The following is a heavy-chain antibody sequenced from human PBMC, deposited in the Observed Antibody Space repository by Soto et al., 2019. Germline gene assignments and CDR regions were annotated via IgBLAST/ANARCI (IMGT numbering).Heavy chain of an antibody. Sequence: GGSLRLSCAASGFTFSSYGMHWVRQAPGKGLEWVAVIWYDGSNKYYADSVKGRFTISRDNSKNTLYLQMNSLRAEDTAVYYCAREGPIRFLEWFPPEEVVYYFDYWGQGTLVTVSS. CDR2: IWYDGSNK. J-gene: IGHJ4*02. CDR3: AREGPIRFLEWFPPEEVVYYFDY. CDR1: GFTFSSYG. D-gene: IGHD3-3*01. V-gene: IGHV3-33*01.